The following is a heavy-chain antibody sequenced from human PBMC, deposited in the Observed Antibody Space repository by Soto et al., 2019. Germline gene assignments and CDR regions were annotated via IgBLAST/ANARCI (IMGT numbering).Heavy chain of an antibody. Sequence: PSETLSLTCTVSGGSISSYYWSWIRQPPGKGLEWIGYIYYSGSTNYNPSLKSRVTISVDTSKNQFSLKLSSVTAADTAVYYCARVTDYYDSSGYYFDFYYFDYWGQGTLVTVSS. CDR1: GGSISSYY. CDR2: IYYSGST. V-gene: IGHV4-59*01. J-gene: IGHJ4*02. D-gene: IGHD3-22*01. CDR3: ARVTDYYDSSGYYFDFYYFDY.